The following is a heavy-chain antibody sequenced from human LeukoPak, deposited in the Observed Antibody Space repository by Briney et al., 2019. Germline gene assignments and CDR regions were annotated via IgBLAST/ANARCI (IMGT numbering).Heavy chain of an antibody. J-gene: IGHJ3*02. CDR2: ISVDGRST. D-gene: IGHD6-19*01. V-gene: IGHV3-43*02. CDR1: GFTFDDYA. CDR3: ASPSSGQSFDI. Sequence: TGGSLRLSCATSGFTFDDYAMHWVRQAPGKGLEWVSLISVDGRSTYYADSVKGRFTISRDNSKNSLYLQMHSLRAEDTAVYYCASPSSGQSFDIWGQGTMVTVSS.